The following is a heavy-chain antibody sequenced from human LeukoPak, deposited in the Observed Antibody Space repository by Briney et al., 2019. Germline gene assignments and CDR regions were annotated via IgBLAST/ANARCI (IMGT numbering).Heavy chain of an antibody. D-gene: IGHD3-16*02. CDR3: ARGRGLGVITPYSDP. CDR2: ISYRGST. CDR1: GGSTSGDH. J-gene: IGHJ5*02. Sequence: SETLTLTCTVSGGSTSGDHWSWIRQPPEKGLEWIGCISYRGSTNYNPSLKSRVTISVDTYKKHFSLKLTSVTAADTGVYYWARGRGLGVITPYSDPWGQGTLVTVSS. V-gene: IGHV4-59*08.